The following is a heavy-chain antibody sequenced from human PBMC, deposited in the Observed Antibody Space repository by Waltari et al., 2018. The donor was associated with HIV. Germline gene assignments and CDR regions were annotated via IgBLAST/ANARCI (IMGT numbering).Heavy chain of an antibody. V-gene: IGHV3-66*02. Sequence: EVQLVESGGGLVQPGGSLRLACVASGFTVRSNYRGWARQAPGKGLEWVSVLYSGGSTYYADSVKGRFTISRDDSKNTLYLQMNSLRPEDTAVYYCAREVGFQHWGQGTLVTVSS. CDR2: LYSGGST. CDR3: AREVGFQH. CDR1: GFTVRSNY. J-gene: IGHJ1*01. D-gene: IGHD1-26*01.